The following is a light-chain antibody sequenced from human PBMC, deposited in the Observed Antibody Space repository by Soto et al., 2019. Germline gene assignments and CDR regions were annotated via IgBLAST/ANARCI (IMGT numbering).Light chain of an antibody. J-gene: IGKJ5*01. CDR3: QQANSFPIT. Sequence: DIQLTQSPSFLSASVGDRVTITCRASQGISSYLAWYQQKPGKAPKLLISAASTLQSGVPSRFSGSGSGTEFTLTISSLQPEDCAIYFCQQANSFPITFGQGTRLEIK. CDR1: QGISSY. CDR2: AAS. V-gene: IGKV1-9*01.